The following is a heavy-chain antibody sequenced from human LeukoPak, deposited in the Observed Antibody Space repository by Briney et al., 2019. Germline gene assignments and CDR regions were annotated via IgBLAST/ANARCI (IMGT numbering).Heavy chain of an antibody. V-gene: IGHV3-23*01. CDR2: ISGSGGST. CDR3: ANSGYDSSGYYYENWFDP. CDR1: GFTFSSYS. J-gene: IGHJ5*02. D-gene: IGHD3-22*01. Sequence: GGSLRLSCAASGFTFSSYSMSWVRQAPGKGLEWVSAISGSGGSTYYADSVKGRFTISRDNSKNTLYLQMNSLRAEDTAVYYCANSGYDSSGYYYENWFDPWGQGTLVTVSS.